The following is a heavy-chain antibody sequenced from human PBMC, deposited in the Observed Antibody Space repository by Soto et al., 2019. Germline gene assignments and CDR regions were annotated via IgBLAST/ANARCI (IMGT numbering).Heavy chain of an antibody. CDR3: ARAGRITMIVVVPRVGAFDI. D-gene: IGHD3-22*01. CDR1: GGSISSYY. V-gene: IGHV4-59*01. CDR2: IYYSGST. J-gene: IGHJ3*02. Sequence: PSETLSLTCTVSGGSISSYYWSWIRQPPGKGLDWIGYIYYSGSTNYNPSLKSRVTISVDTSENQFSLKLSSVTAADTAVYYCARAGRITMIVVVPRVGAFDIWGQGTMVTVSS.